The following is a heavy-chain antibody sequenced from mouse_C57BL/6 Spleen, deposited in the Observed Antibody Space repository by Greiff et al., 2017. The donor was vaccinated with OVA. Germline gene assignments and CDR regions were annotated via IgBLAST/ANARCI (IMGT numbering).Heavy chain of an antibody. J-gene: IGHJ1*03. CDR3: AREGRGYYDYDGYFDV. V-gene: IGHV1-52*01. D-gene: IGHD2-4*01. Sequence: VQLQQPGAELVRPGSSVKLSCKASGYTFTSYWMHWVKQRPIQGLEWIGNIDPSDSETHYNQKFKDKATLTVDKSSSTAYMQLSSLTSEDSAVYYCAREGRGYYDYDGYFDVWGTGTTVTVSS. CDR1: GYTFTSYW. CDR2: IDPSDSET.